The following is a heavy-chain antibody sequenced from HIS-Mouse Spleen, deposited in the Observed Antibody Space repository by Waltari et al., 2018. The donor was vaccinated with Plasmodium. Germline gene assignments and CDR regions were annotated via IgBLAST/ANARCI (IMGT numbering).Heavy chain of an antibody. CDR2: SNPNSGGT. V-gene: IGHV1-2*02. D-gene: IGHD6-13*01. Sequence: QVQLVQSGAEVKKPGASVTVSCKASGYTFTGYYMHWVRQAPGQGPEWMGWSNPNSGGTNYAQKFQGRVTMTRDTSISTAYMELSRLRSDDTAVYYCARNLAAAGHFDYWGQGTLVTVSS. CDR3: ARNLAAAGHFDY. J-gene: IGHJ4*02. CDR1: GYTFTGYY.